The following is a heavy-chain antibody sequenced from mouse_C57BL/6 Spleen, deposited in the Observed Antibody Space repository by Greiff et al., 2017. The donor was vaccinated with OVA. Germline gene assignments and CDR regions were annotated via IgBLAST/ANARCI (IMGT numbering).Heavy chain of an antibody. CDR1: GYTFTEYS. CDR2: FYPGSGSI. CDR3: ARHEEGGAYYFDY. V-gene: IGHV1-62-2*01. J-gene: IGHJ2*01. Sequence: ESGAELVKPGASVKLSCKASGYTFTEYSIHWVKQRSGQGLEWIGWFYPGSGSIKYNEKFKDKATLTADKSSSTVYMGLSRMTSEDSAVYYCARHEEGGAYYFDYWGQGTTLTVSS.